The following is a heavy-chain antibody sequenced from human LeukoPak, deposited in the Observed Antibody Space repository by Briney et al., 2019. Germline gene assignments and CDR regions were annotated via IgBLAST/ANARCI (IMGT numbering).Heavy chain of an antibody. V-gene: IGHV3-30*04. D-gene: IGHD5-12*01. CDR1: GFTFSNYH. Sequence: GGSLRLSCAASGFTFSNYHMHGSGQPPARGRGGRAVISYDGSNKYYADSVKGRFTISRDNSKNTLYLQMSSLRAEDTAVYYCARSLATSYYYMDVWGKGTTVTVSS. CDR2: ISYDGSNK. CDR3: ARSLATSYYYMDV. J-gene: IGHJ6*03.